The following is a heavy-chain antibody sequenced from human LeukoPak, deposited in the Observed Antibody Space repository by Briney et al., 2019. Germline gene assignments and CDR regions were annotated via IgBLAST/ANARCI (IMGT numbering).Heavy chain of an antibody. Sequence: GRSLRLSCSASGFTFKKYAMHWVRQAPGKGLEYVSAINSNGGRTYYADSVKGRFTISRDNSKNTLFLQMSSLRVEDTAVYYCVKDLYYDNSGYYSGAFGYWGQGTLVTVSS. CDR1: GFTFKKYA. CDR2: INSNGGRT. CDR3: VKDLYYDNSGYYSGAFGY. J-gene: IGHJ4*02. D-gene: IGHD3-22*01. V-gene: IGHV3-64D*06.